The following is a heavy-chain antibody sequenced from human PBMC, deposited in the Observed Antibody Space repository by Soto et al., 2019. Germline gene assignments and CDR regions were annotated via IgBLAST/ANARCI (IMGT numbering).Heavy chain of an antibody. CDR3: ARTPTVTTGSYWYFDL. V-gene: IGHV4-31*03. D-gene: IGHD4-17*01. Sequence: QVQLQESGPGLVKPSQTLFLTCTVSGGSISSGGYYWSWIRQHPGKGLEWIGYIYYSGSTYYNPSLKSRVTISVDTSKNQFSLKLSSVTAADTAVYYCARTPTVTTGSYWYFDLWGRGTLVTVSS. CDR1: GGSISSGGYY. J-gene: IGHJ2*01. CDR2: IYYSGST.